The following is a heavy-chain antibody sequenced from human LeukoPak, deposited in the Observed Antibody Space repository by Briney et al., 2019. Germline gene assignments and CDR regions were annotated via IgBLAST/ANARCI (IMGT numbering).Heavy chain of an antibody. J-gene: IGHJ3*02. Sequence: PSETLSLTCTVSGGSISSYYWSWIRQPPGKGLEWIGYICYSGSTNYNPSLKSRVTISVDTSKNQFSLKLSSVTAADTAVYYCASLVMVRGLPDAFDIWGQGTMVTVSS. V-gene: IGHV4-59*08. CDR3: ASLVMVRGLPDAFDI. CDR2: ICYSGST. CDR1: GGSISSYY. D-gene: IGHD3-10*01.